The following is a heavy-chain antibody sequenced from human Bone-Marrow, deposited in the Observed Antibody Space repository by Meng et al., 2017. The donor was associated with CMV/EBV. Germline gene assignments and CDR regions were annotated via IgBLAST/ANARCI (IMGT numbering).Heavy chain of an antibody. CDR3: ARVSHSSMGRRGPFDF. J-gene: IGHJ4*02. D-gene: IGHD1-14*01. Sequence: ASVKVSCKASGYTFTGYYMHWVRQAPGQGLEWMGWINPNSGGTNYAQKFQGRVTMTRDTSISTAYMELSRLRSDDTSVYYCARVSHSSMGRRGPFDFWGQGTLVTVSS. CDR1: GYTFTGYY. CDR2: INPNSGGT. V-gene: IGHV1-2*02.